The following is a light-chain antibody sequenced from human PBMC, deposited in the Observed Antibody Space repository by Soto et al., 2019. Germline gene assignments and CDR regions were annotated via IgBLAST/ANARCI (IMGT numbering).Light chain of an antibody. CDR1: QTVERW. J-gene: IGKJ2*01. CDR2: DVS. CDR3: QQYKDYVYT. Sequence: DIQMTPSPSTLSASVGDRVIITCRASQTVERWMAWYQQKPGKAPKLLISDVSTLERGVPSRFSGSGSATEFTLTISGLQPDDFATYYCQQYKDYVYTFGQGTKVESK. V-gene: IGKV1-5*01.